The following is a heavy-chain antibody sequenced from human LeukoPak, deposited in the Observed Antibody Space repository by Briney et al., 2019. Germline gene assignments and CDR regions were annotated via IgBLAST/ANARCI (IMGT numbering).Heavy chain of an antibody. CDR3: ARSGSSGPPLDY. CDR2: IYYSGST. J-gene: IGHJ4*02. Sequence: PSETLSLTCTVSGGSISSYYWSWIRQPPGKGLEWIGYIYYSGSTNYNPSLKSRVTISVDTSKNQFSLKLSSVTAADTAVYYCARSGSSGPPLDYWGQGTLVTVSS. V-gene: IGHV4-59*01. CDR1: GGSISSYY. D-gene: IGHD6-19*01.